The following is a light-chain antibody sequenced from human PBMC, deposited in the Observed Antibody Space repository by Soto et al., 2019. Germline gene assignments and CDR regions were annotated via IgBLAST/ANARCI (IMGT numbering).Light chain of an antibody. V-gene: IGLV4-69*01. CDR2: LNSDGSH. CDR3: QTWGTGIHEV. CDR1: SGHSSYA. J-gene: IGLJ3*02. Sequence: QPVLTQSPSASASLGASVKLTCTLSSGHSSYAIAWHQQQPEKGPRYLMKLNSDGSHSKGDGIPDRFSGSSSGAERYLTISSLQSEYVADDYCQTWGTGIHEVFGGGTKVTVL.